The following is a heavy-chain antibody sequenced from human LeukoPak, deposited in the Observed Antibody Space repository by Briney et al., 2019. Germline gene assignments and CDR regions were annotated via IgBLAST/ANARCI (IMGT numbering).Heavy chain of an antibody. D-gene: IGHD3-10*01. V-gene: IGHV1-18*04. Sequence: ASVMLSCKTSGYTFTPSYIYWVRQAPGQGREWMGWISAYNGNKNYAQKLQGRGTMTTDTSTSTAYMELRSLRSDDTAVHYCARAPRKLLLWFGESDYWGQGTLVTVSS. J-gene: IGHJ4*02. CDR2: ISAYNGNK. CDR3: ARAPRKLLLWFGESDY. CDR1: GYTFTPSY.